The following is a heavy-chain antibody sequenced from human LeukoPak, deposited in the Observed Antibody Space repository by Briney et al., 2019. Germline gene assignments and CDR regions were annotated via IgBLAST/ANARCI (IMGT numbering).Heavy chain of an antibody. CDR3: ARLDPVAVWAFDH. CDR1: GGSISSYY. J-gene: IGHJ4*01. Sequence: SETLSLTCTVSGGSISSYYWSWIRQPAGKGLEWIGRIYTSGSTNYNPSLKSRVTISVDTSKNQFSLKLSSVTAADTAVYYCARLDPVAVWAFDHWGHGTLVTVSS. V-gene: IGHV4-4*07. CDR2: IYTSGST. D-gene: IGHD6-19*01.